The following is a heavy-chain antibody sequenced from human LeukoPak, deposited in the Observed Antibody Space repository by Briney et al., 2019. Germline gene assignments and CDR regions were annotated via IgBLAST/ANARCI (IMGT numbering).Heavy chain of an antibody. CDR3: ARDYWLGGYYGSGTCFDY. CDR2: INAGNGNT. D-gene: IGHD3-10*01. CDR1: GYTFTSYA. Sequence: VASVKVSCKASGYTFTSYAMHWVRQAPGQRLEWMGWINAGNGNTKYSQKFQGRVTITRDTSASTAYMGLSSLRSEDTAVYYCARDYWLGGYYGSGTCFDYWGQGTLVTVSS. V-gene: IGHV1-3*01. J-gene: IGHJ4*02.